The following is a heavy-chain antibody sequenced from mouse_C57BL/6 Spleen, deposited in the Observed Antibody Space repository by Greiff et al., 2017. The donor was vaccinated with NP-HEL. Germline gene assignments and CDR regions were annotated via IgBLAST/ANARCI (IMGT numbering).Heavy chain of an antibody. J-gene: IGHJ4*01. CDR3: AKPGQLSPYYAMDY. CDR2: IWGDGST. V-gene: IGHV2-3*01. D-gene: IGHD3-2*02. CDR1: GFSLTSYG. Sequence: VKLVESGPGLVAPSQSLSITCTVSGFSLTSYGVSWVRQPPGKGLEWLGVIWGDGSTNYHSALISRLSISKDNSKSQVFLKLNSLQTDDTATDYCAKPGQLSPYYAMDYWGQGTSVTVSS.